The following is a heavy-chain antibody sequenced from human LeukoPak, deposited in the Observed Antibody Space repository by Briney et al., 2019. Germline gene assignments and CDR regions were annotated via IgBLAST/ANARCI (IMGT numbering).Heavy chain of an antibody. CDR3: ARAWGVYDYVWGSYRPYYFDY. Sequence: SETLSLTCTVSGGSISSGGYFWTWIRQHPGKGLEWIGHIYYTGSTYYNPSLKSRVTISVDTSKNQFSLKLSSVTAADTAVYYCARAWGVYDYVWGSYRPYYFDYWGQGTLVTVSS. D-gene: IGHD3-16*02. J-gene: IGHJ4*02. CDR1: GGSISSGGYF. V-gene: IGHV4-31*03. CDR2: IYYTGST.